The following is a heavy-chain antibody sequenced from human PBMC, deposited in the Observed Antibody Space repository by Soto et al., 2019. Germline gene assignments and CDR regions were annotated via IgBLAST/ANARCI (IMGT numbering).Heavy chain of an antibody. D-gene: IGHD6-19*01. V-gene: IGHV3-23*01. CDR3: AKGLHSSGWFPDAFDI. CDR1: GFTFSSYA. Sequence: LRLSCSASGFTFSSYAMSWVRQAPGKGLEWVSAISGSGGSAYYADSVKGRFTISRDNSKNTLYLQMNSLRAEDTAVYYCAKGLHSSGWFPDAFDIWGQGTMVTVSS. J-gene: IGHJ3*02. CDR2: ISGSGGSA.